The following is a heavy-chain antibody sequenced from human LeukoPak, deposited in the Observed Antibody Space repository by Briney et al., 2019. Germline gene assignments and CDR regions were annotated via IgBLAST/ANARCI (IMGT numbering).Heavy chain of an antibody. J-gene: IGHJ3*02. V-gene: IGHV1-46*01. D-gene: IGHD3-22*01. CDR2: INTSAGTT. CDR3: ARVITSAGSDAFDI. Sequence: ASVKVSCKASGYTFTTYYIHWVRQAPGQGLEWMGIINTSAGTTNYAQKFQGRVTMTRDTPTSTVYMELSTLRSEDTAVYYCARVITSAGSDAFDIWGEGTMVTISS. CDR1: GYTFTTYY.